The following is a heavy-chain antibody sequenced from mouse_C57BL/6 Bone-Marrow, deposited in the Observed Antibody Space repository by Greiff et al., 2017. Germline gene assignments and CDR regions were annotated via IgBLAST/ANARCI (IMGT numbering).Heavy chain of an antibody. Sequence: EVQLVESGGGLVQPGGSLKLSCAASGFTFSDYYMYWVRQTPEKRLAWVAYISNGGGSTYYPDTVKGRFTISRDNAKNTLYLQMSRLKSEDTAMYYCARLGDYDEGTWFAYWGQGTLVTVSA. J-gene: IGHJ3*01. V-gene: IGHV5-12*01. D-gene: IGHD2-4*01. CDR1: GFTFSDYY. CDR3: ARLGDYDEGTWFAY. CDR2: ISNGGGST.